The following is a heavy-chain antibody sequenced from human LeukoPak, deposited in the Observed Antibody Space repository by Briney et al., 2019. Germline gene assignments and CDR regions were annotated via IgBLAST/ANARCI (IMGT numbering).Heavy chain of an antibody. CDR1: GYTFTIYD. CDR3: ARALRDLYYYGMDV. J-gene: IGHJ6*02. D-gene: IGHD3-10*01. Sequence: ASVKVSCKASGYTFTIYDINWVRQATGQGLEWMGWMNPNSSNTGFAQRFQGRVTMTRNTSISTAYMELSSLRSDDTAVYYCARALRDLYYYGMDVWGQGTTVTVSS. CDR2: MNPNSSNT. V-gene: IGHV1-8*01.